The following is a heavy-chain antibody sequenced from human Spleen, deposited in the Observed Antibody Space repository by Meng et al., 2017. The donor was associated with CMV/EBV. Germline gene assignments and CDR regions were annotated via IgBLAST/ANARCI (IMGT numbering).Heavy chain of an antibody. CDR2: ISYSGST. D-gene: IGHD6-13*01. Sequence: SNSSRSDYWGWIRQATGKGLEWIGSISYSGSTYYNPSLKSRVTISVDTSKNQFSLKLSSVTAADTAVYYCASPKSRIAAAGIVAFDYWGQGTLVTVSS. CDR3: ASPKSRIAAAGIVAFDY. J-gene: IGHJ4*02. CDR1: SNSSRSDY. V-gene: IGHV4-39*01.